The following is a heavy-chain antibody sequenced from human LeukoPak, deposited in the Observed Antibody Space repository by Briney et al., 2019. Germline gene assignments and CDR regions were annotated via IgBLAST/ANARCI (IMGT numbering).Heavy chain of an antibody. CDR1: GGSISSGSYY. D-gene: IGHD3-10*01. J-gene: IGHJ5*02. V-gene: IGHV4-61*10. CDR2: IYYSGST. Sequence: PSETLSLTCTVSGGSISSGSYYWSWIRQPAGKGLEWIGRIYYSGSTNYNPSLKSRVTISVDTSKNQFSLKLSSVTAADTAVYYCARGDYYGSRDWFDPWGQGTLVTVSS. CDR3: ARGDYYGSRDWFDP.